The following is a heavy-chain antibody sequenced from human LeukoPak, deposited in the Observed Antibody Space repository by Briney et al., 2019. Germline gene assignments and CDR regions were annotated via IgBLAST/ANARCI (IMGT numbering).Heavy chain of an antibody. J-gene: IGHJ6*03. V-gene: IGHV4-39*01. D-gene: IGHD5-18*01. Sequence: SETLSLTCTVSGGSISSSSYYWGWIRQPPGNGLEWIGSIYYSGSTYYNPSLKSRVTISVDTSKNQFSLKLSSVTAADTAVYYCARLPRLWLRRYYYYYMDVWGKGTTVTISS. CDR2: IYYSGST. CDR3: ARLPRLWLRRYYYYYMDV. CDR1: GGSISSSSYY.